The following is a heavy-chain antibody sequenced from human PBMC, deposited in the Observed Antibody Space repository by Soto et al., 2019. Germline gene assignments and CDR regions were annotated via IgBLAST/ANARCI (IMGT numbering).Heavy chain of an antibody. CDR3: ARAVAVPADFDS. CDR1: GGTFSSYA. Sequence: SVKVSCKASGGTFSSYAISWVRQAPGQGLEWMGGIIPIFGTANYAQKFQGRVTITADESTSTAYMELSSLRSEDTAVYYCARAVAVPADFDSWGQGTLVTVSS. CDR2: IIPIFGTA. V-gene: IGHV1-69*13. J-gene: IGHJ4*02. D-gene: IGHD6-19*01.